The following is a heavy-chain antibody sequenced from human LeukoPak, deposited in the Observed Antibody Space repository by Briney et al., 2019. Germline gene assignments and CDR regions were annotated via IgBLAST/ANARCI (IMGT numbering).Heavy chain of an antibody. J-gene: IGHJ6*03. D-gene: IGHD3-10*01. CDR1: GFTFSNYG. Sequence: GGSLRLSCAASGFTFSNYGMHWVRQAPGKGLEWVAFIRYDGTNKYYADSVKGRFTISRDNSKNTLYLQMNSLRAEDMALYYCARGDMDVWGKGTTVTISS. V-gene: IGHV3-30*02. CDR3: ARGDMDV. CDR2: IRYDGTNK.